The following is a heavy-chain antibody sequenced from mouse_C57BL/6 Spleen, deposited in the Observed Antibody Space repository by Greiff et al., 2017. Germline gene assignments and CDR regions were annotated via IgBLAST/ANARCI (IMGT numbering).Heavy chain of an antibody. V-gene: IGHV5-6*01. D-gene: IGHD2-2*01. CDR3: ARRGVTTPSWFAY. CDR1: GFTFSSYG. J-gene: IGHJ3*01. CDR2: ISSGGSYT. Sequence: EVMLVESGGDLVKPGGSLKLSCAASGFTFSSYGMSWVRQTPDKRLEWVATISSGGSYTYYPDSVKGRFTISRDNAKNTLYLQMSSLKSEDTAMYYCARRGVTTPSWFAYWGQGTLVTVSA.